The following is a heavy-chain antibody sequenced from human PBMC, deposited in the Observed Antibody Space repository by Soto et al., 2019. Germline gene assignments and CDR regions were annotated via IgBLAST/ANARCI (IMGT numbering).Heavy chain of an antibody. J-gene: IGHJ6*02. CDR2: IYSGGYT. V-gene: IGHV3-53*01. Sequence: EVQLVESGGGLIQPGGSLRLSCAVSGFTVSNNYMSWVRQAPGKGLEGVSVIYSGGYTAYGDSVKGRFTISRDNSKNTLYSQMKSQRADDRAVFYCATQRGGGGYWGQGTLVTVSSDVWGQGTTVTVSS. CDR3: ATQRGGGGYWGQGTLVTVSSDV. CDR1: GFTVSNNY. D-gene: IGHD1-26*01.